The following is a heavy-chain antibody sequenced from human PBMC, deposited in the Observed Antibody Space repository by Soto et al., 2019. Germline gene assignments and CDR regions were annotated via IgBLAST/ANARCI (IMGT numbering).Heavy chain of an antibody. CDR3: ARGGPAARKGAYYGMDV. D-gene: IGHD2-2*01. Sequence: SETLSLTCAVYGGSFSGYYWSWIRQPPGKGLEWIGEINHSGSTNYNPSLKSRVTISVDTSKNQFSLKLSSVTAADTAVYYCARGGPAARKGAYYGMDVWGQGTTVTSP. CDR1: GGSFSGYY. CDR2: INHSGST. J-gene: IGHJ6*02. V-gene: IGHV4-34*01.